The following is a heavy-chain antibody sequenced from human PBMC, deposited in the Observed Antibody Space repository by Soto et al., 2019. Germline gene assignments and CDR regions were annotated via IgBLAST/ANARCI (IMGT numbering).Heavy chain of an antibody. V-gene: IGHV2-26*04. D-gene: IGHD6-13*01. CDR2: IFSNDEK. CDR1: GFSLSNAGLG. Sequence: QVTVKESGPVLVKPTETLTLTCTVSGFSLSNAGLGVSWIRQPPGKALEWLAHIFSNDEKSYSTSLKTRLTASKDTSKSQVVLTMTNMDPVDTATYFCASTSSTSWYWFDPWGQGTLVTGSS. CDR3: ASTSSTSWYWFDP. J-gene: IGHJ5*02.